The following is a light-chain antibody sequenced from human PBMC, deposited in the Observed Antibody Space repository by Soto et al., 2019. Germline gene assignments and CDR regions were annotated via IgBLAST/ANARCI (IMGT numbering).Light chain of an antibody. CDR1: QSVSSN. CDR2: GAS. Sequence: EIVMTQSPSTLSVSPGERATLSCRASQSVSSNLAWYQQKPGQAPRLLIYGASTMATGIPARFSGSGSGTEFTLTLSSLQSEDFAVYYCQQYNNWPPVTFGGGTKVEIK. V-gene: IGKV3-15*01. CDR3: QQYNNWPPVT. J-gene: IGKJ4*01.